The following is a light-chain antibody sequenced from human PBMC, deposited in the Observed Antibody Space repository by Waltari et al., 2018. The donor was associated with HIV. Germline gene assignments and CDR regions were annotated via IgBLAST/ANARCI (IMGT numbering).Light chain of an antibody. CDR1: QSVSNN. CDR2: DAS. CDR3: QQYIDWPYT. J-gene: IGKJ2*01. V-gene: IGKV3-15*01. Sequence: EIVMTQSPDTLSVSPGARATLSCRASQSVSNNLAWDQQKPGQAPTLLIFDASTRATGIPARFSGSGSGAEFSLTISSLQSEDFAIYYCQQYIDWPYTFGQGTKVEIK.